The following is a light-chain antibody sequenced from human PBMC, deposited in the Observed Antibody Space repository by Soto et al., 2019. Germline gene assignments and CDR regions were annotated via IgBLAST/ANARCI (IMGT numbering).Light chain of an antibody. Sequence: QSVLTQPPSASGTPGQRVTISCSGSSSNIGSSSANWYQQLPGTAPKLLIYNNNQWPSGVPDRFSGSKSGTSASLAISGLQSEDEADYYCAAWDVTLNGLYVFGTGTKVPVL. CDR1: SSNIGSSS. J-gene: IGLJ1*01. CDR3: AAWDVTLNGLYV. V-gene: IGLV1-44*01. CDR2: NNN.